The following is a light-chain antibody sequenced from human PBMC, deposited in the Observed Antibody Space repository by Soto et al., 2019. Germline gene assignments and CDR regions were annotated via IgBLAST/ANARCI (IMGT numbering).Light chain of an antibody. V-gene: IGKV3D-15*01. CDR1: QSVGNR. CDR2: TTS. J-gene: IGKJ5*01. Sequence: EVVMTQSPATLSVSPGERATLSCRASQSVGNRLAWFQQKPGQAPTLLMSTTSVRAPGIPARFVGSGSGTDFTLTISGLQSEDFAIYFCQQYDNWPPITFGQGTRLEIK. CDR3: QQYDNWPPIT.